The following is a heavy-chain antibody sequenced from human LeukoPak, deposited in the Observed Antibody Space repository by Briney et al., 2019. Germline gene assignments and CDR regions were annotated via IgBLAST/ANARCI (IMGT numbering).Heavy chain of an antibody. J-gene: IGHJ4*02. D-gene: IGHD4-23*01. CDR1: GFTFSSYFW. CDR3: VRDLDLGGYSSFVS. V-gene: IGHV3-74*01. CDR2: IRSDGGSS. Sequence: GGSLRLSCAASGFTFSSYFWMHWVRQAPGKGLVWVSRIRSDGGSSTYADSVKGRFTISRDNAKNTLYLQMNTLRAEDTAVYYCVRDLDLGGYSSFVSWGQGTLVTVSS.